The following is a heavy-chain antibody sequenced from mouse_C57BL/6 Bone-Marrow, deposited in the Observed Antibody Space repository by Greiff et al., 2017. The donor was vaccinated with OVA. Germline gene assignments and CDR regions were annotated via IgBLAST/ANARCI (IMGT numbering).Heavy chain of an antibody. CDR2: ISNGGGST. CDR3: ARAELGRGYCDV. D-gene: IGHD4-1*01. CDR1: GFTFSDYY. Sequence: EVHLVESGGGLVQPGGSLKLSCAASGFTFSDYYMYWVRQTPEKRLEWVAYISNGGGSTYYPDTVKGRFTISRDNAKNTLYLYMRRLEPEATAMDYCARAELGRGYCDVWGTGTTVTVSS. J-gene: IGHJ1*03. V-gene: IGHV5-12*01.